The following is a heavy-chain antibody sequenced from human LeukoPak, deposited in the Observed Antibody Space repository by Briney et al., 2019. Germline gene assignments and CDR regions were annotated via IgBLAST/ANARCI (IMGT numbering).Heavy chain of an antibody. CDR3: ARRPDIVVVPAATHGYWFDP. J-gene: IGHJ5*02. V-gene: IGHV4-31*03. Sequence: SETLSLTCTVSGGSISDAAYYWSWIRQHPGEGLKWIGYIYYSGSTSYNPSLKSRVTISVDTSKNQFSLKLTSVTAADTAVYYCARRPDIVVVPAATHGYWFDPWGQGTLVTVSS. CDR1: GGSISDAAYY. CDR2: IYYSGST. D-gene: IGHD2-2*01.